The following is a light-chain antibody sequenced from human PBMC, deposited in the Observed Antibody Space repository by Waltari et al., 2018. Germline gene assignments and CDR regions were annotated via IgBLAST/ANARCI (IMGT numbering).Light chain of an antibody. Sequence: QSALTQPPSASGTPGQRVTISCSGSPSNIGTNLVNWYQQLPGKAPKPLVYRNDQRPSGVPDRFSGSKSGTSASLAISGLQSEDEADYYCAAWDDSLSGHWVFGGGTKVTVL. CDR2: RND. V-gene: IGLV1-44*01. CDR3: AAWDDSLSGHWV. CDR1: PSNIGTNL. J-gene: IGLJ2*01.